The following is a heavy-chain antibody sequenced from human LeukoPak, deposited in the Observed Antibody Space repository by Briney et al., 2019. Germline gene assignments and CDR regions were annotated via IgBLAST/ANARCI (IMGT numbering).Heavy chain of an antibody. J-gene: IGHJ4*02. CDR1: SGSISTSNYY. CDR3: ARVNWNFAFDY. Sequence: PSETLSLTCTVSSGSISTSNYYWGWVRQPPGKALEWIGNIFYSGSTYYSPSLNSRVTISLDTSRNQFSVKLNSVTAADTAVYYCARVNWNFAFDYWGQGTLVTVSS. V-gene: IGHV4-39*07. CDR2: IFYSGST. D-gene: IGHD1-7*01.